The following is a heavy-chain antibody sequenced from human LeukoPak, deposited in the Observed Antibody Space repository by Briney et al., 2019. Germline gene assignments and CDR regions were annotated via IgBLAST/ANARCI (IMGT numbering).Heavy chain of an antibody. CDR1: GGSISSYY. D-gene: IGHD3/OR15-3a*01. CDR2: IYNSGTT. V-gene: IGHV4-59*01. J-gene: IGHJ4*02. Sequence: SETLSLTCSVSGGSISSYYWSWIRQPPGKGLELIGYIYNSGTTNYNPSLKSRVTILLDTSKNQFSLKPNSVTAADTAVYYCAGGPLYNFGTFDYWGQGTLVTVSS. CDR3: AGGPLYNFGTFDY.